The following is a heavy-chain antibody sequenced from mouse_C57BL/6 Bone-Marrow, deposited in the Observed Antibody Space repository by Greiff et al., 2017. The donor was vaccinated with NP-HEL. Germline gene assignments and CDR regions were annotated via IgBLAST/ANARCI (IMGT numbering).Heavy chain of an antibody. V-gene: IGHV14-4*01. CDR2: IDPENGDT. Sequence: VQLQQSGAELVRPGASVKLSCTASGFNIKDDYMHWVKQRPDQGLEWIGWIDPENGDTEYASKFQGKATITADTSSNTAYLQLSSLTSEDTAAYYCTTHWSFDYWGQGTTLSLL. CDR1: GFNIKDDY. CDR3: TTHWSFDY. D-gene: IGHD4-1*01. J-gene: IGHJ2*01.